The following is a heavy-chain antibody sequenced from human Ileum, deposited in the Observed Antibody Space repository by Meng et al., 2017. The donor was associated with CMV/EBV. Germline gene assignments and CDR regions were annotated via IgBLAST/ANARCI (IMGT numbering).Heavy chain of an antibody. CDR3: AKYSGPSRWFDP. CDR1: GASITNDDYY. J-gene: IGHJ5*02. Sequence: QVQLQESGPGLVKPPQTLSLTGTVSGASITNDDYYWSWIRQPPGKGLEWIGYIYYNGITYYNPSLKSRIAILVDTSKSQFSLIVSSVTAADTAVYYCAKYSGPSRWFDPWGQGTLVTVSS. D-gene: IGHD5-12*01. CDR2: IYYNGIT. V-gene: IGHV4-30-4*01.